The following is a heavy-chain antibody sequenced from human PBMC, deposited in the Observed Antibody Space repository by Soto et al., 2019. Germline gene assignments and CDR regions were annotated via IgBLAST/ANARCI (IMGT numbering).Heavy chain of an antibody. CDR2: IYYSGST. CDR3: AVYDAIGQWLRFNDFDY. CDR1: GGSISSYY. Sequence: SETLSLTCTVSGGSISSYYWSWIRQPPGKGLEWIGYIYYSGSTNYNPSLKSRVTISVDTSKNQFSLKLSSVTAADTAVYYCAVYDAIGQWLRFNDFDYWGQGTLVTVSS. J-gene: IGHJ4*02. D-gene: IGHD5-12*01. V-gene: IGHV4-59*01.